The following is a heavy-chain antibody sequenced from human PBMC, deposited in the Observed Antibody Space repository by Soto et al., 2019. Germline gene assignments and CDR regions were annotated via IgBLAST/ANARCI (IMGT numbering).Heavy chain of an antibody. CDR2: LSGSGDTT. Sequence: GSLRLSCAASGFTFSSYGMNWVRQAPGKGLEWVSALSGSGDTTYYADSVRGRFSISRDNSKNTLYLQMSSLRGEDTAVYYCAKGNQFFYYYAMDVWGQGTTVTVSS. CDR1: GFTFSSYG. CDR3: AKGNQFFYYYAMDV. V-gene: IGHV3-23*01. J-gene: IGHJ6*02.